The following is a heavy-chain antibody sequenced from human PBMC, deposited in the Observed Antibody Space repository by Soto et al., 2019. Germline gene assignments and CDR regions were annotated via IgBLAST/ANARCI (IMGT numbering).Heavy chain of an antibody. V-gene: IGHV3-66*01. Sequence: EVQLVESGGGLVQPGGSVRLSCAASGFTVSSNYMSWVRQAPGKWLGWVSGIYSGVSTYYADSVKARFPISTEYSMDTLYLQVHSLRGEDTALYYGAREGGYSYIGSYYYFYVMHVWGPGTTVTVSS. CDR1: GFTVSSNY. CDR3: AREGGYSYIGSYYYFYVMHV. J-gene: IGHJ6*02. CDR2: IYSGVST. D-gene: IGHD5-18*01.